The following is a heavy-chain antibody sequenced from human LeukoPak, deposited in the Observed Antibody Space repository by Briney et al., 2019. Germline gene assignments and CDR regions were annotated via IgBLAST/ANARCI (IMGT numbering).Heavy chain of an antibody. CDR3: AKKPRDDDFWSGYYHTDY. CDR2: IIPIFGTA. Sequence: SVKVSCKASGGTFSSYAISWVRQAPGQGLEWMGGIIPIFGTANYAQKFQGRVTITTDESTSTAYMELSSLRSEDTAVYYCAKKPRDDDFWSGYYHTDYWGQGTLVTVSS. CDR1: GGTFSSYA. D-gene: IGHD3-3*01. J-gene: IGHJ4*02. V-gene: IGHV1-69*05.